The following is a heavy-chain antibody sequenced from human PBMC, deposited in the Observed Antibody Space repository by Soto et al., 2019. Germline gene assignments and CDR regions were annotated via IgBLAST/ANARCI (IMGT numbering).Heavy chain of an antibody. J-gene: IGHJ4*02. Sequence: PGGSLRLSCSASGFSVSSYFMNWVRQAPGKGLEWVSVIHTGGSAYYAESVKGRFTFSRDSPKNTLYLQMNSLRAEDTAVYYCARGRSDWYPLDYWGQGALVTVSS. CDR2: IHTGGSA. CDR3: ARGRSDWYPLDY. D-gene: IGHD6-19*01. V-gene: IGHV3-53*01. CDR1: GFSVSSYF.